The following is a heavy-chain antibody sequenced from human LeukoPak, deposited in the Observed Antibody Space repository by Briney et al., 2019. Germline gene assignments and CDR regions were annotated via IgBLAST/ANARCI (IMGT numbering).Heavy chain of an antibody. CDR3: ARGRRDGYKPLRAFDI. J-gene: IGHJ3*02. CDR1: GGSISSSSYY. D-gene: IGHD5-24*01. Sequence: SETLSLTCTVSGGSISSSSYYWGWIRQPPGKGLEWIGSIYYSGSTYYNPSLKSRVTISVDTSKNQFSLKLSSVTAADTAVYYCARGRRDGYKPLRAFDIWGQGTMVTVSS. V-gene: IGHV4-39*07. CDR2: IYYSGST.